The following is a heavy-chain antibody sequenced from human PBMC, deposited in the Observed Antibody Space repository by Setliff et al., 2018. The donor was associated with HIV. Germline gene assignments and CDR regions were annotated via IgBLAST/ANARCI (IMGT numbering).Heavy chain of an antibody. CDR3: AIDLDIVVVPAAPDAFDI. V-gene: IGHV3-74*01. J-gene: IGHJ3*02. Sequence: PGGSLRLSCVASGLTFNRYWMSWVRQVPGKGLVWVSRINSDGSSTSYADSVKGRFTISRDNAKDSMYLQMNSLRAEDTAVYYCAIDLDIVVVPAAPDAFDIWGQGTMGTVSS. D-gene: IGHD2-2*03. CDR2: INSDGSST. CDR1: GLTFNRYW.